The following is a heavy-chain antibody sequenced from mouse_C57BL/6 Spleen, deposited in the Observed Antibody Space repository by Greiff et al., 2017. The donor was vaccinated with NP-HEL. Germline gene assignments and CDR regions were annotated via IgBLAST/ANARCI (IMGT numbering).Heavy chain of an antibody. Sequence: DVKLVESGGGLVQPGGSLSLSCAASGFTFTDYYMSWVRQPPGKALEWLGFIRNKANGYTTEYSASVKGRFTISRDNSQSILYLQMNALRAEDSATYYCARGDGCAYWGQGTLVTVSA. J-gene: IGHJ3*01. V-gene: IGHV7-3*01. CDR1: GFTFTDYY. D-gene: IGHD2-3*01. CDR3: ARGDGCAY. CDR2: IRNKANGYTT.